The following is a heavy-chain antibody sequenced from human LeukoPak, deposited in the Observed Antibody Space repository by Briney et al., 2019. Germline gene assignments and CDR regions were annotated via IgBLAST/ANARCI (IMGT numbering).Heavy chain of an antibody. CDR3: ARGFCSGGSCYGAFDI. D-gene: IGHD2-15*01. J-gene: IGHJ3*02. V-gene: IGHV4-34*01. CDR1: GASFSGYY. Sequence: SETLSLTCAVYGASFSGYYWSWIRQPPGKGLEWIGDINHIGSTNYNPSLKSQVTISVDTCRKQFSLRQSSVAAAETGVYYRARGFCSGGSCYGAFDIWGQGTMVTVSS. CDR2: INHIGST.